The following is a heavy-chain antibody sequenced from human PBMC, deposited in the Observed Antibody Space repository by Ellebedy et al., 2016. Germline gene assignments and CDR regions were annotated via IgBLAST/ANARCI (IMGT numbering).Heavy chain of an antibody. CDR1: GGSISSAGYY. V-gene: IGHV4-39*07. CDR3: AREDPGMAPY. J-gene: IGHJ4*02. D-gene: IGHD3-10*01. CDR2: VYHSGAT. Sequence: SETLSLTCTVSGGSISSAGYYWGWIRQSPGMGLEWIGSVYHSGATYYNPSLRSRATISVDTSKNQFSLKLNSVTAADTAVYYCAREDPGMAPYWGQGTLVTVSS.